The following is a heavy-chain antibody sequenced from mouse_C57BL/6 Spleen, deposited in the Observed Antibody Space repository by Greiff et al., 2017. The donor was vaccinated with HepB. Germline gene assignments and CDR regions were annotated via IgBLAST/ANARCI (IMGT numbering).Heavy chain of an antibody. V-gene: IGHV1-53*01. J-gene: IGHJ2*01. D-gene: IGHD2-13*01. CDR3: ATVTMDY. CDR2: INPSNGGT. Sequence: QVHVKQSGTELVKPGASVKLSCKASGYTFNSYWMHWVKQRPGQGLEWIGNINPSNGGTHYNEKFKSKATTTVDKSSSTAYMQLISLTSEDSAVYYCATVTMDYWGQGTTLTVSS. CDR1: GYTFNSYW.